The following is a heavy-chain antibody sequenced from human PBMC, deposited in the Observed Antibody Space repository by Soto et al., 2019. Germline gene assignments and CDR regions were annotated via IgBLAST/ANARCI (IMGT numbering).Heavy chain of an antibody. J-gene: IGHJ4*02. Sequence: EVQLLESGGGLVQPGGSLRLSCAASGFTFSSCAMSWVRQAPGQGLQWVSTIDNSGGYTYYADSVKGRFTISRDNSKNTLQMQMNSVRADDTAVYYCEKLSGTFYSDNWGQGTLVTVSS. CDR2: IDNSGGYT. V-gene: IGHV3-23*01. CDR3: EKLSGTFYSDN. D-gene: IGHD1-26*01. CDR1: GFTFSSCA.